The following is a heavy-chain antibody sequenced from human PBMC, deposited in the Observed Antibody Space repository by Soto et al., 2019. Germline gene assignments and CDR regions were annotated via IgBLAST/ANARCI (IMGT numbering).Heavy chain of an antibody. D-gene: IGHD6-13*01. CDR3: ARAAAYFYHYYCAGDV. V-gene: IGHV3-30-3*01. CDR2: ISHDGSEK. CDR1: RFSFSSYA. Sequence: QVQLVESGGGVVQPGKSLRLSCAASRFSFSSYAMVWVRQAPGKGLEWVAVISHDGSEKYYGDSVKCRFTLSRDNPKNTVYLQMNSLRPEDTAVYYCARAAAYFYHYYCAGDVWSQGTAVTVSS. J-gene: IGHJ6*02.